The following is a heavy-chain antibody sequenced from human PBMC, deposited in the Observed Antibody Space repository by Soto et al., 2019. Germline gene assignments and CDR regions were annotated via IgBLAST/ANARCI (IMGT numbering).Heavy chain of an antibody. Sequence: PSETLSLTCSVSGDSISTSRFYWAWLRQPPGEGLEWIGSIYHTGNAYYNPSLKSRVTISVDTSKNQFSLKLTSVTAADAALYYCARDFFDSSDYTTNWFDPWGQGTLVTVSS. J-gene: IGHJ5*02. CDR1: GDSISTSRFY. V-gene: IGHV4-39*01. CDR2: IYHTGNA. D-gene: IGHD3-22*01. CDR3: ARDFFDSSDYTTNWFDP.